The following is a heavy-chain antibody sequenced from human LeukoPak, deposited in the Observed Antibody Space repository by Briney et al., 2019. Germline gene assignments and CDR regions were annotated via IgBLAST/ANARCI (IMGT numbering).Heavy chain of an antibody. Sequence: SVKVSCKASGGTFSSYAISWVRQAPGQGLEWMGGIIPIFGTANYAQKFQGRVTITADKSTSTAYMELSSLRSEDTAVYYCAREAIAVRAFDPWGQGTLVTVSS. J-gene: IGHJ5*02. CDR3: AREAIAVRAFDP. CDR2: IIPIFGTA. CDR1: GGTFSSYA. D-gene: IGHD6-19*01. V-gene: IGHV1-69*06.